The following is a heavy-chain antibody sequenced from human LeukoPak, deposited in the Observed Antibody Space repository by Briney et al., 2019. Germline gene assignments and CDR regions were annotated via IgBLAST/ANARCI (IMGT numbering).Heavy chain of an antibody. CDR3: TTDVWDIVVVPAPTRYYFDY. Sequence: GGSLRLSCAASGFTFSNAWMSWVRQAPGKGLEWVGRIKSKTDGGTTDYAAPAKGRFTISRDDSKNTLYLQMNSLKTEDTAVYYCTTDVWDIVVVPAPTRYYFDYWGQGTLVTVSS. CDR2: IKSKTDGGTT. CDR1: GFTFSNAW. J-gene: IGHJ4*02. V-gene: IGHV3-15*01. D-gene: IGHD2-2*01.